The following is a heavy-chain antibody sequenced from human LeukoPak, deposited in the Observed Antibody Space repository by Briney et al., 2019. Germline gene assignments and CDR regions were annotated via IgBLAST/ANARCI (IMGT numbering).Heavy chain of an antibody. V-gene: IGHV1-69*04. CDR2: IIPILGIA. Sequence: SVKVSCKASGGTFSSYAISWVRQAPGQGLEWMGRIIPILGIANYAQKFQGRVTITADKSTSTAYMELSSLRSEDTAVYYCARDLWVAGTVNWFDPWGQGTLVTVSS. CDR3: ARDLWVAGTVNWFDP. D-gene: IGHD6-19*01. CDR1: GGTFSSYA. J-gene: IGHJ5*02.